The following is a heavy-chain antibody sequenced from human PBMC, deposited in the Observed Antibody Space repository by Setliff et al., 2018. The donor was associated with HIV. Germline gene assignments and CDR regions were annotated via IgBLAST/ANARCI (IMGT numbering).Heavy chain of an antibody. D-gene: IGHD6-13*01. Sequence: PGGSLRLSCAASGFTFSSYSMNWVRQAPGKGLEWVSYISSSSSIIYYADSVKGRFTISRDNARNSLYLQMNSLRAEDTAVYYCARDSSSWYEFYFDCWGQGTLVTVSS. CDR1: GFTFSSYS. CDR2: ISSSSSII. CDR3: ARDSSSWYEFYFDC. V-gene: IGHV3-48*01. J-gene: IGHJ4*02.